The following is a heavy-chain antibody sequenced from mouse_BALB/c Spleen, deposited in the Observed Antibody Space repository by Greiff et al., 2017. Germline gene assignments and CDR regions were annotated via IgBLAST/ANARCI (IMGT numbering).Heavy chain of an antibody. V-gene: IGHV5-6-5*01. CDR1: GFTFSSYS. Sequence: EVMLVESGGGLVKPGGSLKLSCAASGFTFSSYSMSWVRQTPEKRLEWVASISSGGSTYYPDSVKGRFTISRDNARNILYLQMSSLRSEDTAMYYCARGGDSGNYEDYWGQGTTLTVSS. D-gene: IGHD2-1*01. J-gene: IGHJ2*01. CDR3: ARGGDSGNYEDY. CDR2: ISSGGST.